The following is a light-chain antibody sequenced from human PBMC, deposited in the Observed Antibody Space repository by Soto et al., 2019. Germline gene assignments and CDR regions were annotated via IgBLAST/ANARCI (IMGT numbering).Light chain of an antibody. J-gene: IGKJ1*01. CDR2: DAS. V-gene: IGKV1-5*01. CDR1: QGLNTW. CDR3: QQYNTYGT. Sequence: DIQMTQSPSTLSASVGDRVTITCRASQGLNTWLAWYQQKPGKAPKLLIYDASSLESGVPSRFSGSGSGTEFTLTISSLQPDDFATYYCQQYNTYGTFGQGTKVDI.